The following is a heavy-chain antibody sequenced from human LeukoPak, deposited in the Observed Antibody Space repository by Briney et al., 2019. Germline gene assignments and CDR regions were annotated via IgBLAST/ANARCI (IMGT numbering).Heavy chain of an antibody. CDR3: ASDEVAAHPSLFDY. J-gene: IGHJ4*02. D-gene: IGHD2-15*01. V-gene: IGHV3-23*01. CDR2: ISGSGGST. Sequence: GGSLRLSCAASGFTFSSYAMSWVRQAPGKGLEWVSAISGSGGSTYYADSVKGRFTISRDNAKNSLYLQMNSLRAEDTAVYYCASDEVAAHPSLFDYWGQGTLVTVSS. CDR1: GFTFSSYA.